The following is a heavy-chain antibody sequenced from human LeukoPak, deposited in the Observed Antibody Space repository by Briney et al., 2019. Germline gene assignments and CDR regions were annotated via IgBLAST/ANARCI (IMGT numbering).Heavy chain of an antibody. V-gene: IGHV3-30*02. J-gene: IGHJ4*02. Sequence: GGSLRLSCAASGFTFSSYGMHWVRQAPGKGLEWVAFIRYDGSDKYYTDSVKGRSTISRDNSKNTLYLQMSSLRAEDTAVYYCARHAVVPSNYFDYWGQGTLVTVSS. D-gene: IGHD6-6*01. CDR3: ARHAVVPSNYFDY. CDR1: GFTFSSYG. CDR2: IRYDGSDK.